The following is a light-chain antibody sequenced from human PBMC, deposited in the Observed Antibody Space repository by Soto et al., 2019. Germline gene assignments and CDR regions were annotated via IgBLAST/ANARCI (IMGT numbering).Light chain of an antibody. V-gene: IGLV1-40*01. CDR2: GNS. CDR1: SSNIGAGYD. J-gene: IGLJ1*01. CDR3: QSYDSSLSGYV. Sequence: QSMLTQPPSVSGAPGQRVTLSCTGSSSNIGAGYDVHWYQQLPGTAPKLLIYGNSNRPSGVPDRFSGSKSGTSASLAITGLQAEDEADYYCQSYDSSLSGYVFGTGTKLTVL.